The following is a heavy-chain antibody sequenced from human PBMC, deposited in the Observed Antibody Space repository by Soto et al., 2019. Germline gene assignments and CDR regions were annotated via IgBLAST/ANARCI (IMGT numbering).Heavy chain of an antibody. J-gene: IGHJ3*02. CDR1: GFSLSTSGVG. CDR3: AHDYHDGSGYYPHDAFDI. Sequence: QITLKESGPTLMKPTQTLTLTCTFSGFSLSTSGVGVGWIRQPPGKALEWLALIYWNDDKRYSPSLKSRLTITKDTYKNQVVLTMTNMDPVDTGTYYCAHDYHDGSGYYPHDAFDIWGQGTMVTVSS. V-gene: IGHV2-5*01. CDR2: IYWNDDK. D-gene: IGHD3-22*01.